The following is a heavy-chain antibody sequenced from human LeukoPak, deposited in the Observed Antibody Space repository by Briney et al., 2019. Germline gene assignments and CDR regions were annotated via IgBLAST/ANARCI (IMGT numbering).Heavy chain of an antibody. D-gene: IGHD3-10*01. CDR1: GFTFGDYG. CDR2: ISYDGSYN. CDR3: AKVIRSGTYLFDY. Sequence: GGSLRLSCAASGFTFGDYGMHWVRQAPGKGLEWVAFISYDGSYNYYADSVKDRFTISRDNPKNTLYLQMNSLRAEDTAVYYCAKVIRSGTYLFDYWGQGTLVTVSS. V-gene: IGHV3-30*18. J-gene: IGHJ4*02.